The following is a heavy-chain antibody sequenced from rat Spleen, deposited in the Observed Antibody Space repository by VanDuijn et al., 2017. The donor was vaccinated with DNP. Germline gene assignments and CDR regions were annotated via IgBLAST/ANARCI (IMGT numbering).Heavy chain of an antibody. J-gene: IGHJ2*01. CDR2: ITSSGGST. Sequence: EVQLMESGGDLVQPGRSLKLSCEASGFTFNNYWMTWIRQVPGKGLEWVASITSSGGSTYYPDSVKGRFTISRDDAKNTLSLQMNSLRSEDTATYYCARRGYNNAWYFDFWGQGVMVTVSS. CDR3: ARRGYNNAWYFDF. CDR1: GFTFNNYW. V-gene: IGHV5-31*01. D-gene: IGHD1-10*01.